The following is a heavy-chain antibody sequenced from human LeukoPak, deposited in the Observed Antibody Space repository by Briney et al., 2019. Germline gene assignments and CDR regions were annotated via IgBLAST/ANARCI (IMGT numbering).Heavy chain of an antibody. CDR2: IIPIFGTA. CDR1: GGTFSSYA. Sequence: ASVKVSCKASGGTFSSYAISWVRQAPGQGLEWMGGIIPIFGTANYAQKFQGRVTITTDESTSTAYMELSSLRSEDTAVYYCARDAYHGRGVGATWLDYWGQGTLVTVSS. J-gene: IGHJ4*02. CDR3: ARDAYHGRGVGATWLDY. V-gene: IGHV1-69*05. D-gene: IGHD1-26*01.